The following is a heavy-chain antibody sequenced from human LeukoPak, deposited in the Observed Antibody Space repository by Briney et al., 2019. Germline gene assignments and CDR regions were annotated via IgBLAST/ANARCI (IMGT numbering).Heavy chain of an antibody. D-gene: IGHD2-2*01. CDR2: INPNSGGT. V-gene: IGHV1-2*06. CDR3: ARGSSTSLLTVLGGY. J-gene: IGHJ4*02. CDR1: GYTFTGYY. Sequence: ASVKVSCKTSGYTFTGYYMHWVRQAPGQGLEWMGRINPNSGGTNYAQRFQGRVTVTRDTSISTAYMELSRLRSDDTAVYYCARGSSTSLLTVLGGYWGQGTLVTVSS.